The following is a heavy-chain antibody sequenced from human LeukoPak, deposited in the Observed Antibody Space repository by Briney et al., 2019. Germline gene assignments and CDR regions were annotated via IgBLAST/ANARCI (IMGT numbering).Heavy chain of an antibody. J-gene: IGHJ4*02. CDR1: GGSIGHYY. CDR2: IYTSGST. D-gene: IGHD6-19*01. CDR3: AREDSTGWYGVDY. V-gene: IGHV4-4*07. Sequence: NPSVTLSLTCTVSGGSIGHYYWTWIRQPAGKGLEWIGRIYTSGSTRCNPSLKSRVTMSVDTSQNQFSLKLSSVTAADTAMYYCAREDSTGWYGVDYWSQGTLVTVSS.